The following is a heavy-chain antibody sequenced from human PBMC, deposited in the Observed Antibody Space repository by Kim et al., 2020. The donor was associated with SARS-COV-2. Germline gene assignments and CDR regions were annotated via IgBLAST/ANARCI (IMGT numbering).Heavy chain of an antibody. CDR2: IWYDGSNK. CDR3: AREPGIAAGYFDY. D-gene: IGHD6-13*01. V-gene: IGHV3-33*01. CDR1: GFTFSSYG. Sequence: GGSLRLSCAASGFTFSSYGMHWVRQAPGKGLEWVAVIWYDGSNKYYADSVKGRFTISRDNSKNTLYLQMNSLRAEDTAVYYCAREPGIAAGYFDYWGQGTLVTVSS. J-gene: IGHJ4*02.